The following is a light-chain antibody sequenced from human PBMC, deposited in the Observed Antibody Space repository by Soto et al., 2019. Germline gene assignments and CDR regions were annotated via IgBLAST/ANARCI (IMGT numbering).Light chain of an antibody. J-gene: IGLJ1*01. CDR2: EVS. V-gene: IGLV2-14*01. CDR3: CSYTSSSTL. CDR1: SSDVGGYNY. Sequence: QSALTQPASVSGSPGQSITISCTGTSSDVGGYNYVSWYQQHPGKAPKLMIYEVSNRPSGVSNRFSGSKSGNTASLTISGLQAEDEADYYCCSYTSSSTLFGTGTKVTVL.